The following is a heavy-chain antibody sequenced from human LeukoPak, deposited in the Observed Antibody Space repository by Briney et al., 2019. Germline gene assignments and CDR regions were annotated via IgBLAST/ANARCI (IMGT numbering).Heavy chain of an antibody. D-gene: IGHD2-2*01. CDR1: GGTFSSYA. V-gene: IGHV1-18*01. Sequence: ASVKVSCKASGGTFSSYAISWVRQAPGQGLEWMGWINAYNGNTDYAQQLQDRVTMTTDTSTNTAYMELRSLKSDDTAVYYCARVGQYCSSASCFDYWGQGTLVTVSS. CDR2: INAYNGNT. J-gene: IGHJ4*02. CDR3: ARVGQYCSSASCFDY.